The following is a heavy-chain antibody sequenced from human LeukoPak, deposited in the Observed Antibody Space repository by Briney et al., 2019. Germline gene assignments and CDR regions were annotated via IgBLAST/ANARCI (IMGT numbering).Heavy chain of an antibody. J-gene: IGHJ6*04. V-gene: IGHV3-48*03. CDR3: AELGITMIGGV. D-gene: IGHD3-10*02. CDR1: GFTFSSYE. CDR2: ISSSGSTI. Sequence: GGSLRLSCAASGFTFSSYEMNWVRQAPGRGLEWVSYISSSGSTIYYADSVKGRFTISRHNAKNSLYLQMNSLRAEDTAVYYCAELGITMIGGVWGKGTTVTISS.